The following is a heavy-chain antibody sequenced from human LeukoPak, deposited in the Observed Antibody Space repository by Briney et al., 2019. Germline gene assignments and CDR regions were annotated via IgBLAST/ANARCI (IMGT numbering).Heavy chain of an antibody. V-gene: IGHV4-31*03. J-gene: IGHJ6*02. D-gene: IGHD5-18*01. CDR2: IYYSGST. CDR1: GGSISSGGYY. Sequence: SQTLSLTCTVSGGSISSGGYYWSWIRQHPGKGLEWIGCIYYSGSTYYNPSLKSRVTISVDTSKNQFSLKLSSVTAADTAVYYCARGVGYSYGQNYYYYGMDVWGQGTTVTVSS. CDR3: ARGVGYSYGQNYYYYGMDV.